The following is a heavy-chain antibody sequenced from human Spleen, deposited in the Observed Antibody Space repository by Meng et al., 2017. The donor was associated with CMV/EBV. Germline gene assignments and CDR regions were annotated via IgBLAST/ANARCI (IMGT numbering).Heavy chain of an antibody. CDR2: IIPILGIV. CDR1: GGTFSSYA. CDR3: ARETYSSSPDDAFDI. V-gene: IGHV1-69*10. J-gene: IGHJ3*02. Sequence: SVKVSCKASGGTFSSYAITWVRQAPGQGLEWMGGIIPILGIVNYAQKFQGRVTITADKSTGTAYMELSSLRSEDSAVYYCARETYSSSPDDAFDIWGQGTMVTVSS. D-gene: IGHD6-13*01.